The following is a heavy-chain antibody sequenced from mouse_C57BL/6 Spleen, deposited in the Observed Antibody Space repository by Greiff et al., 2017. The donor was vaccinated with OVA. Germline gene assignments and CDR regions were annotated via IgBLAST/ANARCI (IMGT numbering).Heavy chain of an antibody. V-gene: IGHV1-42*01. J-gene: IGHJ4*01. Sequence: EVQGVESGPELVKPGASVKISCKASGYSFTGYYMNWVKQSPEKSLEWIGEINPSTGGTTYNQKFKAKATLTVDKSSSTAYMQLKSLTSEDSAVYYCAREGDITTVDYAMDYWGQGTSVTVSS. CDR2: INPSTGGT. CDR1: GYSFTGYY. CDR3: AREGDITTVDYAMDY. D-gene: IGHD1-1*01.